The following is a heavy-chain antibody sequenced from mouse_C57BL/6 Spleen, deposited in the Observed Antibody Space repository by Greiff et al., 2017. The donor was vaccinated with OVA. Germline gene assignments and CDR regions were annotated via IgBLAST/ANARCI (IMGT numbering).Heavy chain of an antibody. Sequence: EVKLVESGGGLVKPGGSLKLSCAASGFTFSSYAMSWVRQTPEKRLEWVATISDGGSYTYYPDNVKGRFTISRDNAKNNLYLQMSHLKSEDTAMYYCARERDGSFYAMDYWGQGTSVTVSS. V-gene: IGHV5-4*01. CDR3: ARERDGSFYAMDY. D-gene: IGHD2-3*01. J-gene: IGHJ4*01. CDR1: GFTFSSYA. CDR2: ISDGGSYT.